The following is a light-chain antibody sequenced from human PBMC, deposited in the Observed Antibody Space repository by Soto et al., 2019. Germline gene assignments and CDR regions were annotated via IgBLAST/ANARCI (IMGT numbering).Light chain of an antibody. Sequence: EIVLTQSPGTLSLSPGERATLSCRASQSVSNNYLAWYQQKPGQAPRLLIYGASNRATGIPDRFSGSGSGTVFTLTISRLEPEDFAVYYCQQDGSSGTFGQGTKVDIK. CDR1: QSVSNNY. V-gene: IGKV3-20*01. CDR2: GAS. J-gene: IGKJ1*01. CDR3: QQDGSSGT.